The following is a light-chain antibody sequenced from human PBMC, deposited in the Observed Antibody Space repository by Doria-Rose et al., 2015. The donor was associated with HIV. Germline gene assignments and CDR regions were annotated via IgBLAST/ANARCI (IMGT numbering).Light chain of an antibody. CDR2: AAS. CDR3: QQTYSSPPWT. V-gene: IGKV1-39*01. CDR1: QTVSTS. Sequence: DIQVTQSPSSLSASIGDGVTITCRASQTVSTSLNWFQQEPGKAPKLLIYAASRLQSGVPSRFNGSGSGTDFTLTISGLQPGDFATYYCQQTYSSPPWTFGQGTKVEMK. J-gene: IGKJ1*01.